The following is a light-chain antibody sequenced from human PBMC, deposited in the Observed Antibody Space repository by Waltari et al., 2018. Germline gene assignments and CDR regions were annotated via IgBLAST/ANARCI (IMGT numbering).Light chain of an antibody. V-gene: IGLV2-14*03. Sequence: QSALTQSASMSGSPGQSITISCTGTSSDFGGYYVSWYQQHPANAPRLIIYDGSNRPSGVSARFSGSKSANTASLTISGLQAEDEADYYCNTYRGSATVVFGGGTRLTVL. J-gene: IGLJ2*01. CDR3: NTYRGSATVV. CDR2: DGS. CDR1: SSDFGGYY.